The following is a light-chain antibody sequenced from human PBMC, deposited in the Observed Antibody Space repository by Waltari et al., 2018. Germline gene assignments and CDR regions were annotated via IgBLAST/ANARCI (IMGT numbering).Light chain of an antibody. J-gene: IGLJ1*01. CDR1: NIESKS. CDR3: QVWDANTDPGV. V-gene: IGLV3-21*01. Sequence: SYVLTQPPSVSVAPGETARLTCGGNNIESKSVHWYRQRPGQAPVLVIAYDSDRPSGNPDRSSGSYAGNTATLTISSVDAGDEADYYCQVWDANTDPGVFGTGTEVTVL. CDR2: YDS.